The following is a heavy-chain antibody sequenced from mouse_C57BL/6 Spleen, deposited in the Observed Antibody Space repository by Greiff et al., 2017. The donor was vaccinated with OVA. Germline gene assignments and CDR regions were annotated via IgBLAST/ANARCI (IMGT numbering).Heavy chain of an antibody. V-gene: IGHV5-9*01. J-gene: IGHJ3*01. CDR2: ISGGGGNT. CDR1: GFTFSSYT. D-gene: IGHD3-2*02. Sequence: EVMLVESGGGLVKPGGSLKLSCAASGFTFSSYTMSWVRQTPEKRLEWVATISGGGGNTYYPDSVKGRFTISRDNAKNTLYLQMSSLRSEDTALYYCARDSSGYGAYWGQGTLVTVSA. CDR3: ARDSSGYGAY.